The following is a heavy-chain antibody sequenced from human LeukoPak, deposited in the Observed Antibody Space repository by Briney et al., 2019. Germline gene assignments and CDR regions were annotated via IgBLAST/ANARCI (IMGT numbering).Heavy chain of an antibody. CDR1: GGSISSSSYY. Sequence: NASETLSLTCTVSGGSISSSSYYWGWIRQPPGKGLEWIGSIYYSGSTYYNPSLKSRVTISVDTPKNQFSLKLSSVTAADTAVYYCAILPYYYDSSGYYFDYWGQGTLVTVSS. J-gene: IGHJ4*02. D-gene: IGHD3-22*01. V-gene: IGHV4-39*01. CDR3: AILPYYYDSSGYYFDY. CDR2: IYYSGST.